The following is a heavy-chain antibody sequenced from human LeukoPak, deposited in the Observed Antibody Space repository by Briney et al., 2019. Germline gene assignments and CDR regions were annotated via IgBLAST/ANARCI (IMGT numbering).Heavy chain of an antibody. Sequence: ASVKVSRKASGYTFTNYGISWVRQAPGQGLEWMGWISAYNGDTNYAQKLQGRVTMTTDTSTSTAYMEMRSLRSDDTAVYYCARAIRRGYTGCDYWGQGTLVTVSS. D-gene: IGHD5-12*01. CDR3: ARAIRRGYTGCDY. CDR1: GYTFTNYG. CDR2: ISAYNGDT. V-gene: IGHV1-18*01. J-gene: IGHJ4*02.